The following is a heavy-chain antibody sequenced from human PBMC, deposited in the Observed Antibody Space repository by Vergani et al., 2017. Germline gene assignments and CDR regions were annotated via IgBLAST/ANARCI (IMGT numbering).Heavy chain of an antibody. D-gene: IGHD4-23*01. Sequence: EVQLVESGGGSVQSGGSLRLSCVASVFSFNTSSMHWVRQVPGKGDMWVARIDEYGNRATYGDFETGRFTISRDNAKNTIVLQRNNLRADDACVYYCVRTEYGSRVDCNTRFDSWGQGALVTVSS. CDR2: IDEYGNRA. J-gene: IGHJ5*01. CDR3: VRTEYGSRVDCNTRFDS. CDR1: VFSFNTSS. V-gene: IGHV3-74*03.